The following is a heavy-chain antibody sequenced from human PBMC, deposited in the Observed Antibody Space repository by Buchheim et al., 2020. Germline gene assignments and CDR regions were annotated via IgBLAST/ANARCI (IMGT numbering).Heavy chain of an antibody. V-gene: IGHV4-4*02. D-gene: IGHD6-13*01. Sequence: QVQLQESGPGLVKPSGTLSLTCAVSGGSISSSNWWSWVRQPPGKGLEWIGEIYHSGRTNYNPSLKSRVTISVDKSKNQFSLKLSSVTAADTAAYYCASQHITTVAAAGIEIYYYYGMDVWGQGTT. CDR1: GGSISSSNW. CDR3: ASQHITTVAAAGIEIYYYYGMDV. CDR2: IYHSGRT. J-gene: IGHJ6*02.